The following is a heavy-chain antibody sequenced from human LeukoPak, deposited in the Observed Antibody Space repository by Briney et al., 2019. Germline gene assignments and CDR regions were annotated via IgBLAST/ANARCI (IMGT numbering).Heavy chain of an antibody. Sequence: ASVKLSCKPSGYTFTAYYMHWVRQAPGQGLEWMGWINLNSGDTNYVKKFQGRVTMTRDTSISTDSMELSELKSDDTAVYYCATFAQDWGTFHYWGQGTLVTVSS. J-gene: IGHJ4*02. CDR2: INLNSGDT. CDR1: GYTFTAYY. CDR3: ATFAQDWGTFHY. D-gene: IGHD3-16*01. V-gene: IGHV1-2*02.